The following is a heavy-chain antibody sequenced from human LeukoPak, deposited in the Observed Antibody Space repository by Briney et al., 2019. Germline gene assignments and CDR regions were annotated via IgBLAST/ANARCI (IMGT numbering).Heavy chain of an antibody. V-gene: IGHV3-23*01. CDR3: AKNGDRGAYCSGGTCYPYYYYYMDV. CDR1: GFSFNTYS. D-gene: IGHD2-15*01. CDR2: INDDTP. Sequence: GGSLGLSCTTSGFSFNTYSMSWVRQAPGKGLEWVSAINDDTPYYTDSVKGRFTVSRDNSRDTLYLQMNSLRAEDTAIYYCAKNGDRGAYCSGGTCYPYYYYYMDVWGKGTTVTISS. J-gene: IGHJ6*03.